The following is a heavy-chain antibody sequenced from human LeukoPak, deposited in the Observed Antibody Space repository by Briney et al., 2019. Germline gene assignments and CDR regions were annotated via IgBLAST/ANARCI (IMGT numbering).Heavy chain of an antibody. CDR3: AKDGRRDGYNYDY. D-gene: IGHD5-24*01. CDR2: INSVGSST. Sequence: GGSLRLSCAASGFTFSSFWMHWVRQAPGKGLVWVSRINSVGSSTSYADSVKGRFTISRGNAKNTLYLQMNSLRAEDTAVYYCAKDGRRDGYNYDYWGQGTLVTVSS. V-gene: IGHV3-74*01. J-gene: IGHJ4*02. CDR1: GFTFSSFW.